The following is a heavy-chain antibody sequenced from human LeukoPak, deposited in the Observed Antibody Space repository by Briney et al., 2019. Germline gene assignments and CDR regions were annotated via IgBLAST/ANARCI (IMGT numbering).Heavy chain of an antibody. V-gene: IGHV3-21*01. D-gene: IGHD3-10*01. CDR2: ISSSRSYI. CDR1: GFTFSSYD. J-gene: IGHJ4*02. CDR3: ARNSYGSGSYLTSDY. Sequence: PGGSLRLSCAASGFTFSSYDMNWVRQAPGKGLEWVSSISSSRSYIYYADSVRGRYTISTDNAKNSLYLQMNSLRAEDTAVYYCARNSYGSGSYLTSDYWGQGTLVTVSS.